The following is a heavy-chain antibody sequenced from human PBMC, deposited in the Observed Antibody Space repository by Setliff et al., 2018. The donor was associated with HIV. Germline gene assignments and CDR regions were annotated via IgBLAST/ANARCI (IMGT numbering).Heavy chain of an antibody. CDR2: IYYNGHT. CDR1: SGSISPYY. Sequence: KPSETLSLTCAVSSGSISPYYWSWIRQPPGRGLEWIGFIYYNGHTNYSPSLKSRVTISLDSSKDQFSLKLTSVTAADAAVYYCARHYPPSHSGAYYFDLWSQGTLVTVSS. D-gene: IGHD6-19*01. CDR3: ARHYPPSHSGAYYFDL. V-gene: IGHV4-59*01. J-gene: IGHJ4*02.